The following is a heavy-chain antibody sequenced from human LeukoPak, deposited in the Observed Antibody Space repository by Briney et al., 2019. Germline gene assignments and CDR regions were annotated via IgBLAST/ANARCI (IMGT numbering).Heavy chain of an antibody. V-gene: IGHV3-23*01. CDR3: AKALDYGGKPFDY. CDR2: ISGSGGST. D-gene: IGHD4-23*01. J-gene: IGHJ4*02. Sequence: GGSLRLSCAASGFTVSSNYMSWVRQAPGKGLEWVSAISGSGGSTYYADSVKGRFTISRDNSKNTLYLQMNSLRAEDTAVYYCAKALDYGGKPFDYWGQGTLVTVSS. CDR1: GFTVSSNY.